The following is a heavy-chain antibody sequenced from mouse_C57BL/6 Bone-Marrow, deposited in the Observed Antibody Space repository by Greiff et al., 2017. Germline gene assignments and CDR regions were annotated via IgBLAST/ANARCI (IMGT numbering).Heavy chain of an antibody. Sequence: QVQLQQSGAELVKPGASVKISCKASGYAFSSYWMNWVKQRPGKGLEWIGQIYPGDGDTNYTGKFTGKATLTADKSSSTAYMQLSSLTSEDSAVYLWARSAQATNWIDYWGQGTLVTVSA. CDR3: ARSAQATNWIDY. J-gene: IGHJ3*01. CDR2: IYPGDGDT. D-gene: IGHD3-2*02. V-gene: IGHV1-80*01. CDR1: GYAFSSYW.